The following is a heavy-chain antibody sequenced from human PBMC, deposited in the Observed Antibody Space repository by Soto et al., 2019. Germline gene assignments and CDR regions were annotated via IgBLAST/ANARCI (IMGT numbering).Heavy chain of an antibody. V-gene: IGHV4-59*08. CDR3: ARRGSYHYDFWSGYLGDAFDI. Sequence: PSETLSLTCTVSGGSISSYYWSWIRQPPGKGLEWIGYIYYSGSTNYNPSLKSRVTISVDTSKNQFSLKLSSVTAADTAVYYCARRGSYHYDFWSGYLGDAFDIWGQGTMVTVSS. D-gene: IGHD3-3*01. CDR2: IYYSGST. J-gene: IGHJ3*02. CDR1: GGSISSYY.